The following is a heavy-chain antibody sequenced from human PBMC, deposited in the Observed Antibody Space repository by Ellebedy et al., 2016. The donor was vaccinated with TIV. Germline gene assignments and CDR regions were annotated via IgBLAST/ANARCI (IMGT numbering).Heavy chain of an antibody. V-gene: IGHV4-39*01. Sequence: MPSETLSPTCTVSGGSISSSSSYWGWTRQPPGKGLEWIGSIYYSGSTYYNPSLKSRVTLSVDTSKNQFSLKMSSVTAADKAVYYCARQGHSSGWYVGEYYFDYWGQGTLVTVSS. CDR1: GGSISSSSSY. J-gene: IGHJ4*02. D-gene: IGHD6-19*01. CDR3: ARQGHSSGWYVGEYYFDY. CDR2: IYYSGST.